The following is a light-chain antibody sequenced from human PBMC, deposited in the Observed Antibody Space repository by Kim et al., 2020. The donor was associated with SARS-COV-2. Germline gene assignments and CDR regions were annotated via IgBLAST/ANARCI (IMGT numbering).Light chain of an antibody. CDR2: AAS. J-gene: IGKJ1*01. V-gene: IGKV1-39*01. CDR3: QKSNSTPKT. Sequence: DIQMTQSPSSLSASVGDRVTITCRASQSISNYLNWYQQKPGEVPKLLIYAASSVQSGVPSSFSGSGSGTDFTLTVSSLQPEDFASYYCQKSNSTPKTFGQGTKVDIK. CDR1: QSISNY.